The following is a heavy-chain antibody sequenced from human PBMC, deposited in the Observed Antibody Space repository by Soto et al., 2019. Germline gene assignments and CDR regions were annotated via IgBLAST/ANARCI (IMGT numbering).Heavy chain of an antibody. Sequence: SETLSLTCAASGGSISSSNWWSWVRQPPGKGLEWIGEIYHSGSTNYNPSLKSRVTISVDKSKNQFSLKLSSVTAADTAVYYCARAGIYGDYGYYYYGMDVWGQGTTVTVSS. V-gene: IGHV4-4*02. J-gene: IGHJ6*02. CDR3: ARAGIYGDYGYYYYGMDV. CDR2: IYHSGST. CDR1: GGSISSSNW. D-gene: IGHD4-17*01.